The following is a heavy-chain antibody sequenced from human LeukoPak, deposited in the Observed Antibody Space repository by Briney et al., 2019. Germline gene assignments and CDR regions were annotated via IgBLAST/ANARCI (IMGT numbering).Heavy chain of an antibody. V-gene: IGHV3-74*01. Sequence: GGSLRLFCAGSGFIFSGYWMHWVRQAPGKGLVWVSRIKTDGSTTYYADSVKGRFTVSRDNSKNTLYLQMNSLRAEDTAVYYCAKDRYCTSANCYQVGAFDIWGQGTMVTVSS. D-gene: IGHD2-2*01. CDR1: GFIFSGYW. J-gene: IGHJ3*02. CDR3: AKDRYCTSANCYQVGAFDI. CDR2: IKTDGSTT.